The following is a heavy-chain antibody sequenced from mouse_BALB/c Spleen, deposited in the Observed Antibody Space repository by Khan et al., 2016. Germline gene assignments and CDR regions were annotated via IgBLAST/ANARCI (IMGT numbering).Heavy chain of an antibody. Sequence: EVQLQESGPGLVKPSQSLSLTCTVTGYSITSDYAWNWIRQFPGNQLEWMGYISYSGNNTYNPSLKSRISITRDTSKNQFFLQLNSLTTEDTATYYCARSRRYDGYFDYWGQGTTLTVAS. CDR3: ARSRRYDGYFDY. V-gene: IGHV3-2*02. CDR2: ISYSGNN. D-gene: IGHD2-14*01. J-gene: IGHJ2*01. CDR1: GYSITSDYA.